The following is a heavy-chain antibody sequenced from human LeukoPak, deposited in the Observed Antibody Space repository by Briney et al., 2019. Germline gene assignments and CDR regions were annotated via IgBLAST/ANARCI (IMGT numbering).Heavy chain of an antibody. CDR1: GFTFSSYG. D-gene: IGHD1-26*01. J-gene: IGHJ4*02. Sequence: PGGSLRLSCAASGFTFSSYGMHWVRQAPGKGLEWVALIWYDGSNEYFADSVRGRFTISRDNSKNTLYLQMNSLRAEDTAVYYCARIRMGATLDFDYWGQGTLVTVSS. CDR3: ARIRMGATLDFDY. CDR2: IWYDGSNE. V-gene: IGHV3-33*01.